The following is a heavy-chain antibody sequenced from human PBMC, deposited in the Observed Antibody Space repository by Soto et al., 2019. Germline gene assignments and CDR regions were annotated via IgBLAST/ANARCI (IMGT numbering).Heavy chain of an antibody. CDR2: IRSKANSYAT. Sequence: VQLVQSGAEVKKPGSSVKVSCKASGGTFSSYAMHWVRQASGKGLEWVGRIRSKANSYATAYAASVKGRFTVSRDDSNNTAYLQLSSLKTEDTAVYYCATGQRGSLQGLWYFDLWGRGTLVTVSS. D-gene: IGHD1-1*01. CDR3: ATGQRGSLQGLWYFDL. J-gene: IGHJ2*01. V-gene: IGHV3-73*01. CDR1: GGTFSSYA.